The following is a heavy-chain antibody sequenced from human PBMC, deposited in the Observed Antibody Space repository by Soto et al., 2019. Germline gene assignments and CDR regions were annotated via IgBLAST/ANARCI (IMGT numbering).Heavy chain of an antibody. CDR2: IIPIFGTA. CDR3: ARDRHISGWYSADY. CDR1: GGTFSSYA. Sequence: QVQLVQSGAEVKKPGSSVKVSCKASGGTFSSYAISWVRQAPGQGLEWMGGIIPIFGTAHYAQKFQGRVTITADESTSTAYMELSSLRSEDTAVYYCARDRHISGWYSADYWGQGTLVTVSS. V-gene: IGHV1-69*01. J-gene: IGHJ4*02. D-gene: IGHD6-19*01.